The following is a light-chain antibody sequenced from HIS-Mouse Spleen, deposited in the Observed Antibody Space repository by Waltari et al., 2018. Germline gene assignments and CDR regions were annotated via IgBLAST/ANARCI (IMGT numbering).Light chain of an antibody. CDR2: AAS. J-gene: IGKJ4*01. CDR1: QSISSY. Sequence: DIQMTQSPSSLSASVGDRVTITCRAIQSISSYLNWYQQKPGKAPKLLIYAASSLQSGFPSRFSGSGSGTDFTLTISSLQPEDFATYYCQQSYSTPLTFGGGTKVEIK. V-gene: IGKV1-39*01. CDR3: QQSYSTPLT.